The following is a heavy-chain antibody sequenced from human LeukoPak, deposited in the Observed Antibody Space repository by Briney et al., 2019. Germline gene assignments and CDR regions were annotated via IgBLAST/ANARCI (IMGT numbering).Heavy chain of an antibody. J-gene: IGHJ4*02. V-gene: IGHV4-4*07. CDR3: ARQEGGIVGPY. Sequence: SETLSLTCTVSGGSINSYFRTWIRQPAGKGLEWIGRIYTGGSTNYNPSLKSRVTMSVDTSKNQLSLKLSSVTAADTAVYYCARQEGGIVGPYWGQGTLVTVSS. CDR2: IYTGGST. D-gene: IGHD1-26*01. CDR1: GGSINSYF.